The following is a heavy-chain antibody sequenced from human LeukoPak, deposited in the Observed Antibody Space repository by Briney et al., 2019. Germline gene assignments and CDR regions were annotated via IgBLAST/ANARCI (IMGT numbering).Heavy chain of an antibody. CDR3: ASQSLTYYYDSSGQHDAFDI. D-gene: IGHD3-22*01. CDR2: IYSGGST. V-gene: IGHV3-53*01. CDR1: GFTVSSNY. J-gene: IGHJ3*02. Sequence: GGSLTLSCAASGFTVSSNYMSWVRQAPGKGLEWVSVIYSGGSTYYADSVKGRFTISRDNSKNTLYLQMNSLRAEDTAVYYCASQSLTYYYDSSGQHDAFDIWGQGTMVTVSS.